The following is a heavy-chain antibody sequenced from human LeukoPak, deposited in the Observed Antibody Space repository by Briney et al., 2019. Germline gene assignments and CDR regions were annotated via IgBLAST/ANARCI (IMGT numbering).Heavy chain of an antibody. D-gene: IGHD3-9*01. V-gene: IGHV4-59*01. CDR3: ARALTYYDILTGYYYYYMDV. J-gene: IGHJ6*03. CDR2: IYYSGST. CDR1: GGSISSYY. Sequence: SETLFLTCTVSGGSISSYYWSWIRQPPGKGLEWIGYIYYSGSTNYNPSLKSRVTISVDTSKNQFSLKLSSVTAADTAVYYCARALTYYDILTGYYYYYMDVWGKGTTVTISS.